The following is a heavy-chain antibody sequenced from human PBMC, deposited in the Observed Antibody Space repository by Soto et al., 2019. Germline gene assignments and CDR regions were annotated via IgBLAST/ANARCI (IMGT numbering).Heavy chain of an antibody. CDR2: IFWNDEK. Sequence: QVTLKESGPVLVKPTETLTLTCTASGFSLSYARVGVSWIRQPPGEALEWLAHIFWNDEKSYSTSLKSRLTISKDTSKSQVVMAMTTMDPVDTATYYCARHGSYYDSSGYPYYYFDYWGQGILVTVSS. V-gene: IGHV2-26*01. CDR1: GFSLSYARVG. J-gene: IGHJ4*02. D-gene: IGHD3-22*01. CDR3: ARHGSYYDSSGYPYYYFDY.